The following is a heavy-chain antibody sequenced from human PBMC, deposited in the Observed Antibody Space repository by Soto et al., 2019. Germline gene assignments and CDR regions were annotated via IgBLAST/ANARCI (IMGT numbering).Heavy chain of an antibody. V-gene: IGHV4-59*08. J-gene: IGHJ6*02. Sequence: QMQLQESGPGLVRPSETLSLTCTVSGGSISNHYWSWIRQPPGKGLEWIGYVYYTASSTNYNPSLKSRVTISVDTSKNQLSLRLSSVTAADTAVYYCARHQDVRGVTIPYHYYGMDVWGLGTTVTVSS. CDR2: VYYTASST. CDR1: GGSISNHY. D-gene: IGHD3-10*01. CDR3: ARHQDVRGVTIPYHYYGMDV.